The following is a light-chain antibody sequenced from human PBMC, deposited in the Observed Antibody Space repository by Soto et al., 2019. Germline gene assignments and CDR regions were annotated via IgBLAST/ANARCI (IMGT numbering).Light chain of an antibody. V-gene: IGKV1D-16*01. J-gene: IGKJ5*01. Sequence: DIQMTQSPSSLSASVGDRVTITCRASQDIGSHLAWYQQKTEKAPKPLIYFASTLQSGVPSRFRASGSGTDFTPTISRLQPEDFATYYCQQFRSFPITFGQGTRLEIK. CDR1: QDIGSH. CDR3: QQFRSFPIT. CDR2: FAS.